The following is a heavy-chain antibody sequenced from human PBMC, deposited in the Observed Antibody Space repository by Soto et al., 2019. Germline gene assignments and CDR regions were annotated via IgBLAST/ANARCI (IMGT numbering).Heavy chain of an antibody. Sequence: QVQLVESGGGVVQPGRSLRLSCAASGFTFSTFGMHWVRQAPGKALEWVAVISYDGSIKYYADSVKGRFTISRDNSKNMLYLQMNSLRTEDTAVYYCAKDLPYIGSYWGQGILVTVSS. CDR2: ISYDGSIK. CDR1: GFTFSTFG. V-gene: IGHV3-30*18. J-gene: IGHJ4*02. CDR3: AKDLPYIGSY. D-gene: IGHD1-26*01.